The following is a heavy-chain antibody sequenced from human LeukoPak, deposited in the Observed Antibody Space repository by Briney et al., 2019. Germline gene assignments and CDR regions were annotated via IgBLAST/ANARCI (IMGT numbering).Heavy chain of an antibody. CDR2: IRYDGSNK. J-gene: IGHJ4*02. Sequence: GGSLRLSCAASGFTFSNYGMYWVRQAPGKGLEWVAYIRYDGSNKYYVDSVKGRFTISRDNSKNTLYLQMNSLRPEDTAEYYCARDRTVLAVSATYYWGQGALVTVSS. V-gene: IGHV3-30*02. CDR1: GFTFSNYG. CDR3: ARDRTVLAVSATYY. D-gene: IGHD2-8*02.